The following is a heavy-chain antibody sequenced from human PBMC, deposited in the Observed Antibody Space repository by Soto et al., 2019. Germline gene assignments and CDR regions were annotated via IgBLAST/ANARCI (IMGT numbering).Heavy chain of an antibody. V-gene: IGHV4-39*01. Sequence: LSLTCTVSGGSISSSSYYWGWIRQPPGKGLEWIGSIYYSGSTYYNPSLKSRVTISVDTSKNQFSLKLSSVTAADTAVYYCARQRGAYYDFWSGYYSANTGAAFDIWGQGTMVTVSS. CDR3: ARQRGAYYDFWSGYYSANTGAAFDI. CDR1: GGSISSSSYY. CDR2: IYYSGST. J-gene: IGHJ3*02. D-gene: IGHD3-3*01.